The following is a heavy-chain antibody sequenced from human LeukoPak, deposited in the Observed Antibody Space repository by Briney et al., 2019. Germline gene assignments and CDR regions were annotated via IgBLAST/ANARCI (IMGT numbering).Heavy chain of an antibody. CDR2: INHSGST. D-gene: IGHD6-13*01. J-gene: IGHJ4*02. V-gene: IGHV4-34*01. CDR3: ARRYSSSSLYFDY. CDR1: GGSFSGYY. Sequence: SETLSLTCAVYGGSFSGYYWSWIRQPPGKGLEWIGEINHSGSTNYNPSLKSRVTISVDTSKNQFSLKLSSVTAADTAVYYCARRYSSSSLYFDYWGQGTLVTVSS.